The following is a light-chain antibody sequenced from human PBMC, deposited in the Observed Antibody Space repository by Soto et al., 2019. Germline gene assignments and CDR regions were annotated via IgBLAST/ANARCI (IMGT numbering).Light chain of an antibody. Sequence: IVLTQSPATLSVSPGERATLSCRASQSVSSLLAWYQQKPRQAPRLLIYDTSTRATGIPARFSGSGSGTDFTLTISSLQSEDFATYYCQQYESLPLTFGQGTRLEIK. V-gene: IGKV3-15*01. J-gene: IGKJ5*01. CDR2: DTS. CDR3: QQYESLPLT. CDR1: QSVSSL.